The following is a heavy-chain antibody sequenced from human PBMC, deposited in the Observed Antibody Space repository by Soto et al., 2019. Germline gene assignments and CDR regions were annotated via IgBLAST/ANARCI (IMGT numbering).Heavy chain of an antibody. CDR1: GYTFNSYG. CDR3: ASSASIYCSGGSCSYYDMDV. Sequence: QVQMVQYGAEVQKPGASVKVSCKASGYTFNSYGISWVRQAPGQGLEWMGWISAYKGNTNYAQKLQGRDNITTDTSTSTVYMELRSWRSDDTAVYYCASSASIYCSGGSCSYYDMDVWGQGTTVIVSS. CDR2: ISAYKGNT. D-gene: IGHD2-15*01. V-gene: IGHV1-18*01. J-gene: IGHJ6*02.